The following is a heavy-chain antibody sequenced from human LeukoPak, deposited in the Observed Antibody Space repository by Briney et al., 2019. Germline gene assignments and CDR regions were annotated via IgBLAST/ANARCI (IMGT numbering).Heavy chain of an antibody. D-gene: IGHD2-15*01. J-gene: IGHJ4*02. V-gene: IGHV3-11*04. Sequence: GGSLRLSCAASGFAFSDYYMNWIRQAPGKGLEWVSYISSSSSTIYYADSVKGRFTISRDNAKNSLYLQMNSLRAEDTAVYYCARDYTYCSGGTCYDRFDYWGQGTLVTVSS. CDR3: ARDYTYCSGGTCYDRFDY. CDR1: GFAFSDYY. CDR2: ISSSSSTI.